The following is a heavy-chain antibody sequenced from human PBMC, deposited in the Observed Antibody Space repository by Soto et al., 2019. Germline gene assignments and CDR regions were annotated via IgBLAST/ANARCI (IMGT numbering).Heavy chain of an antibody. D-gene: IGHD3-10*01. Sequence: ASGNVSCTSSGGTFSKYAITGWRQAPGQGPEGMGGILPTLGTAVYAQKFQGRVAITADEPTSTVYMELSSRRSQDPAVYYCATSGWSSESAFDIWGQGTMVT. CDR3: ATSGWSSESAFDI. V-gene: IGHV1-69*13. CDR1: GGTFSKYA. CDR2: ILPTLGTA. J-gene: IGHJ3*02.